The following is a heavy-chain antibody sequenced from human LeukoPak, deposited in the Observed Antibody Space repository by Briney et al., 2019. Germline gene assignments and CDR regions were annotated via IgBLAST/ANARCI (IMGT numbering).Heavy chain of an antibody. J-gene: IGHJ4*02. Sequence: ASVKVSCKASGYTFTSYYMHWVRQAPGQGLEWMGIINPSGGSTSYAQKFQGRVTMTRDTSTSTVYMELSSLRSEDTAVYYCARAALEAPFSGGFYYFDYWGQGTLVTVSS. CDR1: GYTFTSYY. CDR3: ARAALEAPFSGGFYYFDY. V-gene: IGHV1-46*01. CDR2: INPSGGST. D-gene: IGHD3-10*01.